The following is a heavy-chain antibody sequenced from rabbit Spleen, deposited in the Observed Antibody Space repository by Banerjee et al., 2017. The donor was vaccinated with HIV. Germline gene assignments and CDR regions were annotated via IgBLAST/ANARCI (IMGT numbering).Heavy chain of an antibody. Sequence: VESGGDLVKPGASLTLTCTASGVSFSFNNYMCWVRQAPGKGLEWIGCVDVGSSDFTYFASWAKGRFTISKTSSTTVTLQMTSLTAADTATYFCARDAGGNWYLNLWGQGTLVTVS. V-gene: IGHV1S40*01. CDR2: VDVGSSDFT. CDR3: ARDAGGNWYLNL. J-gene: IGHJ4*01. CDR1: GVSFSFNNY. D-gene: IGHD4-2*01.